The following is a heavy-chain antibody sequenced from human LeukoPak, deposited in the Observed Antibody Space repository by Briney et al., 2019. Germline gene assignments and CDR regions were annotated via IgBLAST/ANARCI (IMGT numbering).Heavy chain of an antibody. CDR1: GFTFGDYA. CDR2: IRSKPYGGTT. CDR3: TRYMRAVASIGSPFDP. V-gene: IGHV3-49*03. J-gene: IGHJ5*02. D-gene: IGHD6-19*01. Sequence: GGSLRLSCSASGFTFGDYAMSWFRQAPGKGLEWVGFIRSKPYGGTTEYAASVIGRFTISRDDSKSIAYLQMNSLRTEDTAMYHCTRYMRAVASIGSPFDPWGQGTLVTVSS.